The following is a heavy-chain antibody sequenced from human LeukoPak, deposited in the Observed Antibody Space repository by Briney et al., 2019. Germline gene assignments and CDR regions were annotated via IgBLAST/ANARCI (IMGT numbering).Heavy chain of an antibody. CDR1: GFTFSSYA. J-gene: IGHJ4*02. CDR2: ISGSGDIT. V-gene: IGHV3-23*01. CDR3: AKIQGSSGYYPDY. Sequence: GGSLRLSCAASGFTFSSYAMTWVRQAPGKGLEWVSGISGSGDITYYVDSVKGRFTISRDNSKNTLYLQMNSLRAEDTAVYYCAKIQGSSGYYPDYWGQGTLVTVSS. D-gene: IGHD3-22*01.